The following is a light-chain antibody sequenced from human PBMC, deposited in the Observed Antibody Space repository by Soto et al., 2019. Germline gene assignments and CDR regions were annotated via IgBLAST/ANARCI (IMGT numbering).Light chain of an antibody. V-gene: IGKV1-39*01. CDR1: QSISSY. Sequence: DIQMTQSPLSLSASVGDRVTITCRASQSISSYLNWYQQKPGKAPKLLICAASSLQSGVPSRFSGSGSGTDFTLTISSLQPEDFATYSCQHSHSTPLTFGGGTKVDIK. CDR3: QHSHSTPLT. J-gene: IGKJ4*01. CDR2: AAS.